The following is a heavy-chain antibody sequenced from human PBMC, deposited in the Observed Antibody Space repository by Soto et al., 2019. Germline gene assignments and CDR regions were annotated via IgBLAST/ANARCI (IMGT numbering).Heavy chain of an antibody. J-gene: IGHJ4*02. CDR1: GGTFSNYA. CDR2: IIPIFGTA. V-gene: IGHV1-69*12. D-gene: IGHD2-15*01. CDR3: ERPLTPYCSGGRCYSGLDY. Sequence: QVQLVQSGAEVKKPGSSVKVSCKASGGTFSNYAISWVRQAPGQGLEWMGGIIPIFGTANYAQKFQGRVTITADASTSTAYMELSSLRSEDTAVYYCERPLTPYCSGGRCYSGLDYWGQGTLVTVSS.